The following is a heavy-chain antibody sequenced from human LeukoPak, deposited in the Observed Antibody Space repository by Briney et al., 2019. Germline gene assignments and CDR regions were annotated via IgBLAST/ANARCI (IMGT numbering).Heavy chain of an antibody. CDR3: ARDLTISTYYYYGMDV. D-gene: IGHD3-3*01. Sequence: GGSLRLSCAASGFTFSSYSMNWVRQAPGKGLEWVSSISSSSSYIYYADSVKGRFTISRDNAKNSLYLQMNSLRAEDTAVYYCARDLTISTYYYYGMDVWGQGTTVTVSS. CDR1: GFTFSSYS. V-gene: IGHV3-21*01. J-gene: IGHJ6*02. CDR2: ISSSSSYI.